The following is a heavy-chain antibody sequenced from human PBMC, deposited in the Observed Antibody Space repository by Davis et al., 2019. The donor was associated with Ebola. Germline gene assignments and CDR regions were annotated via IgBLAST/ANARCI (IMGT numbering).Heavy chain of an antibody. CDR3: ARGDYYDSSGYYYAGDAFDI. D-gene: IGHD3-22*01. Sequence: PGGSLRLSCAASGFTFSSYSMNWVRQAPGKGLEWVSYISSSSSTIYYADSVKGRFTISRDNAKNSLYLQMNSLRAEDTAVYYCARGDYYDSSGYYYAGDAFDIWGQGTMVTVSS. V-gene: IGHV3-48*04. J-gene: IGHJ3*02. CDR1: GFTFSSYS. CDR2: ISSSSSTI.